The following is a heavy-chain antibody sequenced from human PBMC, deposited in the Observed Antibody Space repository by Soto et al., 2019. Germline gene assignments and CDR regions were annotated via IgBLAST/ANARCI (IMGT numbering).Heavy chain of an antibody. CDR3: ARAMRALLWLGNFDY. J-gene: IGHJ4*02. CDR2: ISAYNGNT. Sequence: QVQLVQSGAEVKKPGASVKVSCKASGYTFTSYGISWVRQAPGQGLEWMGWISAYNGNTNYAQKLQGRVTMTTDTSTSTAYMERRSLRSDDTAVYYCARAMRALLWLGNFDYWGQGTLVTVSS. V-gene: IGHV1-18*01. D-gene: IGHD3-10*01. CDR1: GYTFTSYG.